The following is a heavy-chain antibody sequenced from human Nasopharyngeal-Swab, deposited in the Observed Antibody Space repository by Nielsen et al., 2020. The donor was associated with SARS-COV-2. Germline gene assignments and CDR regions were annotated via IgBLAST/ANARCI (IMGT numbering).Heavy chain of an antibody. Sequence: GESLKISCATSGFTFRIYGMHWVRQAPGKGLEWVAVTSFDGSNKSYADSVKGRFTISKDYAPNTLYLHMNSLRAEDTAVYYCAKGLRVGSAYYFYYYMDVWGKGTTVTVSS. CDR2: TSFDGSNK. D-gene: IGHD1-26*01. V-gene: IGHV3-30*05. CDR1: GFTFRIYG. CDR3: AKGLRVGSAYYFYYYMDV. J-gene: IGHJ6*03.